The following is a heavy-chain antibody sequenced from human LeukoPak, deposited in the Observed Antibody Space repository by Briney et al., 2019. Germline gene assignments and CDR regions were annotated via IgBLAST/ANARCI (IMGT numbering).Heavy chain of an antibody. Sequence: GASVKVSCKASGGTFSSYAISWVRQAPGQGLEWMGGIIPIFGTANYAQKFQGRVTITADESTSTAYMELSSLRSEDTAVYYCASGYSSSWYRGYFDYWGQGTLVTVSS. CDR1: GGTFSSYA. CDR2: IIPIFGTA. J-gene: IGHJ4*02. CDR3: ASGYSSSWYRGYFDY. D-gene: IGHD6-13*01. V-gene: IGHV1-69*01.